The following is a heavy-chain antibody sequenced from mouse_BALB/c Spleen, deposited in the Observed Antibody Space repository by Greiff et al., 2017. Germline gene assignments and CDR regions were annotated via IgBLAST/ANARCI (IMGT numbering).Heavy chain of an antibody. Sequence: DVKLVESGGGLVQPGGSRKLSCAASGFTFSSFGMHWVRQAPEKGLEWVAYISSGSSTIYYADTVKGRFTISRDNPKNTLFLQMTSLRSEDTAMYYCARDSSGYVDYWGQGTTLTVSS. D-gene: IGHD3-2*01. J-gene: IGHJ2*01. CDR2: ISSGSSTI. V-gene: IGHV5-17*02. CDR3: ARDSSGYVDY. CDR1: GFTFSSFG.